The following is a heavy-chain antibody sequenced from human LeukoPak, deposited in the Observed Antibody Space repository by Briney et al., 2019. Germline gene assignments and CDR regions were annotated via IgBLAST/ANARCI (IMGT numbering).Heavy chain of an antibody. Sequence: GGTLRLSCAASGFTFSNYGLSWVRQAPGKGLEWVSSISSSSSYIYYADSVKGRFTISRDNAKNSLYLQMNSLRAEDTAVYYCARDGGRGYSYDDYWGQGTLVTVSS. CDR1: GFTFSNYG. V-gene: IGHV3-21*01. CDR2: ISSSSSYI. CDR3: ARDGGRGYSYDDY. J-gene: IGHJ4*02. D-gene: IGHD5-18*01.